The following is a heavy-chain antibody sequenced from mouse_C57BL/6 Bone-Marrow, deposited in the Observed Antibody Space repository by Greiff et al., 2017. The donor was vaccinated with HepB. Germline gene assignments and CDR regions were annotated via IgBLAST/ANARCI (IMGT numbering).Heavy chain of an antibody. CDR1: GFTFSDYY. J-gene: IGHJ3*01. Sequence: EVKVVESGGGLVQPGGSLKLSCAASGFTFSDYYMYWVRQTPEKRLEWVAYISNGGGSTYYPDTVKGRFTISRDNAKNTLYLQMSRLKSEDTAMYYCARPHWFAYWGQGTLVTVSA. V-gene: IGHV5-12*01. CDR2: ISNGGGST. CDR3: ARPHWFAY.